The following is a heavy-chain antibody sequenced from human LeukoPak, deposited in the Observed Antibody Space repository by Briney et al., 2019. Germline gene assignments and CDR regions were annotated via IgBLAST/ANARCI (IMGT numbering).Heavy chain of an antibody. CDR1: GFTFSSYA. V-gene: IGHV3-23*01. CDR3: AKDMWF. CDR2: IGGSGFTT. Sequence: GGSLRLSCAASGFTFSSYAMSWVRQTPGKGVEWVSSIGGSGFTTYYADSVKGRFTISRDNSKNTLYLQMNGLRAEDTAVYYCAKDMWFGGQGTLVTVSS. D-gene: IGHD3-10*01. J-gene: IGHJ4*02.